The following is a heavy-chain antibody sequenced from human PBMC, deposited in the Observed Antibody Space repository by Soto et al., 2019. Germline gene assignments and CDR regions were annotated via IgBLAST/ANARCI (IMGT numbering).Heavy chain of an antibody. J-gene: IGHJ6*03. CDR3: AKVGGLRVRGVRPDYYYYYYMDV. V-gene: IGHV3-23*01. CDR2: ISGSGGST. CDR1: GFTFSSYA. D-gene: IGHD3-10*01. Sequence: GGSLRLSCAASGFTFSSYAMSWVRQAPGKGLEWVSAISGSGGSTYYADSVKGRFTISRDNSKNTLYLQMNSLRAEDTAVYYCAKVGGLRVRGVRPDYYYYYYMDVWGKGTTVTVSS.